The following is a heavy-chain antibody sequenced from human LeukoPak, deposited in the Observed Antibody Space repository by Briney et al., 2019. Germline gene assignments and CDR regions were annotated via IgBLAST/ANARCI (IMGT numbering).Heavy chain of an antibody. CDR2: IYYSGST. V-gene: IGHV4-39*01. CDR3: ASTSVTFDI. Sequence: PSETLSLTCTVSGGSISSSSYYWGWIRQPPGKGLEWIGSIYYSGSTYYNPSLKSRVTISVDTSKNQFSLKLSSVTAADTAVYYCASTSVTFDIWGQGTMVTVSS. D-gene: IGHD4-11*01. J-gene: IGHJ3*02. CDR1: GGSISSSSYY.